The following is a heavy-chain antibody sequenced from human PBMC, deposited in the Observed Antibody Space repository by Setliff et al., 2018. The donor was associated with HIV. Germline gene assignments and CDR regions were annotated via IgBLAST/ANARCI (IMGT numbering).Heavy chain of an antibody. Sequence: PSETLSLTCAVSGYSIRSGYYWGWIRQPPGKGLEWIGSIYYSGSTYYNPSLKSRVTISVDTSKNQFSLKLSSVTAADTAVYYCATYADRESNRFDPWGQVILVTVSS. J-gene: IGHJ5*02. CDR2: IYYSGST. D-gene: IGHD3-10*01. CDR3: ATYADRESNRFDP. CDR1: GYSIRSGYY. V-gene: IGHV4-38-2*01.